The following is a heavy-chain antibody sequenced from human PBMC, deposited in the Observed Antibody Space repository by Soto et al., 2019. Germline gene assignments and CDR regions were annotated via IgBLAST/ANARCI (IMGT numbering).Heavy chain of an antibody. CDR1: GYTFTGYY. CDR2: INPNSGGT. CDR3: ARATSIAVAGSVYFQH. V-gene: IGHV1-2*04. Sequence: QVQLVQSGAEVKKPGASVKVSCKASGYTFTGYYMHWVRQAPGQGLEWMGWINPNSGGTNYAQKFQGWVTMTRDTSISTAYMELSRLRSDDTAVYYCARATSIAVAGSVYFQHWGQGTLVTVSS. J-gene: IGHJ1*01. D-gene: IGHD6-19*01.